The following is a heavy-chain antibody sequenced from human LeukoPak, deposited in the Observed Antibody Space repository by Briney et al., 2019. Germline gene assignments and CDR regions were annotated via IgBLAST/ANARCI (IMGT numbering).Heavy chain of an antibody. J-gene: IGHJ4*02. V-gene: IGHV3-23*01. D-gene: IGHD3-10*01. CDR3: AKRGVVVRVILVGFHKEAYYFDS. Sequence: GGSLRLSCAVSGITLSNYGMSWVRQAPGKGLEWVAGIGDSGGRTNYADSVKGRFTISRDNPKNTLYLQMNSLRAEDTAVYFCAKRGVVVRVILVGFHKEAYYFDSWGQGILVTVSS. CDR2: IGDSGGRT. CDR1: GITLSNYG.